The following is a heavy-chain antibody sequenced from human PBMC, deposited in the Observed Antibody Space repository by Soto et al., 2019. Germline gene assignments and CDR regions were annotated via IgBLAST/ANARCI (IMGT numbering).Heavy chain of an antibody. CDR1: EDSFSNNSAA. Sequence: PSQTNSLTGAISEDSFSNNSAAWNWIRQSPSRGLEWLGRAYYRSQWYYDSAVSVRSRITVIPDTSKNQFSLQLNSVTPEDTAVYYCTKQKGDSQTYNGLAGWGQGNTVTGSS. CDR2: AYYRSQWYY. D-gene: IGHD1-20*01. CDR3: TKQKGDSQTYNGLAG. J-gene: IGHJ6*02. V-gene: IGHV6-1*01.